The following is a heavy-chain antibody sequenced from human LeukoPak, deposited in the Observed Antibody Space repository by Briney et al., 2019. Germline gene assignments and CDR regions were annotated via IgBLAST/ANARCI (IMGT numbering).Heavy chain of an antibody. CDR1: GYSIGSGFY. CDR3: ARASGSYGSGSYYYSGMDV. D-gene: IGHD3-10*01. CDR2: IFHSGST. Sequence: SETLSLTCAVSGYSIGSGFYWGWIRQPPGKGLEWIGSIFHSGSTYYNPSLKSRVTISVDRSKNQFSLKMSSVTAADPAMYYCARASGSYGSGSYYYSGMDVWGKGTTVTVSS. V-gene: IGHV4-38-2*01. J-gene: IGHJ6*04.